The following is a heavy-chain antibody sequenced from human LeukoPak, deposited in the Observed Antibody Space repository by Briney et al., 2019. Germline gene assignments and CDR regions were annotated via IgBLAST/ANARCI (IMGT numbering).Heavy chain of an antibody. D-gene: IGHD5-24*01. V-gene: IGHV4-31*03. CDR1: GGSLTIGYHY. CDR2: IHPSGIT. Sequence: PSETLSLTCTVSGGSLTIGYHYWTWIRQHPGKGLEWIGYIHPSGITDYNPSLQSRVTMSLDTSQNQFSLRLTSLTAADTAIYYCARGQDAFKTGYWGQGTLVTVSS. CDR3: ARGQDAFKTGY. J-gene: IGHJ4*02.